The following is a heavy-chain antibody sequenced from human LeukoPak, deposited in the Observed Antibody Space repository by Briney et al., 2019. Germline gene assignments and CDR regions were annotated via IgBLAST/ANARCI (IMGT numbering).Heavy chain of an antibody. CDR3: ARGWDIVVVVAATSSAFDI. CDR1: GFTFSSYE. V-gene: IGHV3-48*03. CDR2: ISSSGSTI. J-gene: IGHJ3*02. D-gene: IGHD2-15*01. Sequence: GGSLRLSCAASGFTFSSYEMNWVRQAPGKGLEWVSYISSSGSTIYYADSVKGRFTISRDNAKNSLYLQMNSLRAKDTAVYYCARGWDIVVVVAATSSAFDIWGQGTMVTVSS.